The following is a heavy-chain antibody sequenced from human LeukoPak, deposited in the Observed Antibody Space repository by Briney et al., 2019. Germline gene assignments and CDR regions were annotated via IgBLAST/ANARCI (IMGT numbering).Heavy chain of an antibody. D-gene: IGHD2-15*01. Sequence: SGGSLRLSCAASGFTFSSYAMHWVRQAPGKGLEWVAVISYGGSNKYYADSVKGRFTISRDNSKNTLYLQMNSLRAEDTAVYYCARDTTYCSGGSCYALFDYWGQGTLVTVSS. V-gene: IGHV3-30-3*01. CDR2: ISYGGSNK. J-gene: IGHJ4*02. CDR3: ARDTTYCSGGSCYALFDY. CDR1: GFTFSSYA.